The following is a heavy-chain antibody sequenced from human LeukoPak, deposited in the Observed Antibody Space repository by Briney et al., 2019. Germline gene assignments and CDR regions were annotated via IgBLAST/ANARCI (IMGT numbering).Heavy chain of an antibody. V-gene: IGHV4-39*01. D-gene: IGHD3-10*01. CDR3: ARQGSMTRGGYWLDP. CDR1: GASKNTSNFY. J-gene: IGHJ5*02. Sequence: PSGTLPLTCSVSGASKNTSNFYWAWIRQPPGKGLESIESIYYTGRTYSNASLNSRVAISVDTSKNQFSLKLSSVTAADTAVYYCARQGSMTRGGYWLDPWGQGTLVIVSS. CDR2: IYYTGRT.